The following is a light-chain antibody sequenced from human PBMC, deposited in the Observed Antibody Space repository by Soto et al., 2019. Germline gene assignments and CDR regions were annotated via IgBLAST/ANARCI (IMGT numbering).Light chain of an antibody. V-gene: IGKV1-5*03. Sequence: DIQMTQSPSTLSGSVGDRVTITGRASQTISSWLAWYQQKPGKAPKLLIYKASTLKSGVPSRFSGSGSGTEFSLTISSLQPDDLGTYYCQHYGYVWTFGQGTKVDIK. J-gene: IGKJ1*01. CDR3: QHYGYVWT. CDR2: KAS. CDR1: QTISSW.